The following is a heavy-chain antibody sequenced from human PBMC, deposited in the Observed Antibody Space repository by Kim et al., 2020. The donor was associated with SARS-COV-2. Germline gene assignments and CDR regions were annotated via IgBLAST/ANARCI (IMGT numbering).Heavy chain of an antibody. CDR1: GFTFSNAW. CDR2: IKSKTDGGTT. D-gene: IGHD3-10*01. Sequence: GGSLRLSCAASGFTFSNAWMSWVRQAPGKGLEWVGRIKSKTDGGTTDYAAPVKGRFTISRDDLKNTLYLQMNSLKTEDTAVYYCTTGEMVRGVIITSKLADAFDIWGQGTMVTVSS. CDR3: TTGEMVRGVIITSKLADAFDI. V-gene: IGHV3-15*01. J-gene: IGHJ3*02.